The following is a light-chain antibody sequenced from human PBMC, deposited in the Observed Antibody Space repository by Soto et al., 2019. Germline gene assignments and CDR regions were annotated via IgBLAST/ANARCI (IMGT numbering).Light chain of an antibody. V-gene: IGLV2-14*01. Sequence: QSALTQPASVSGSPGQSITISCTGTSSDVGGYNYVSWYQQHPGKAPKLMIYDVSHRPSGVSNRFSGSKSGITASLTISGLQAEDGADYYCSSYTSGSNLGVFGGGTQLTAL. CDR3: SSYTSGSNLGV. CDR1: SSDVGGYNY. J-gene: IGLJ2*01. CDR2: DVS.